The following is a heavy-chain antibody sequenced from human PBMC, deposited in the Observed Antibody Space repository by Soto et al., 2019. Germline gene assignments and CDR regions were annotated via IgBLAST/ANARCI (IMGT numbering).Heavy chain of an antibody. Sequence: GGSLRLSCAASGFTFSSYAMSWVRQAPGKGLEWVSAISGSGGSTYYADSVKGRFTISRDNSKNTLYLQMNSLRAEDTAVYYCAKDLGVYSYGYGWFDPWGQGTLVT. CDR1: GFTFSSYA. CDR2: ISGSGGST. CDR3: AKDLGVYSYGYGWFDP. J-gene: IGHJ5*02. D-gene: IGHD5-18*01. V-gene: IGHV3-23*01.